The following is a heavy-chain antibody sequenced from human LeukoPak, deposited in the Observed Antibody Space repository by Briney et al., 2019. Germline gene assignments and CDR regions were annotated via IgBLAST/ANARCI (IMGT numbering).Heavy chain of an antibody. Sequence: GGSLRLSCAASGFTFSSYAMHWVRQAPGKGLEWVAVISYDGSNKYYADSVKGRFTISRDNSKNTLYLQMNSLRAEDTAVYYCARESDVSDYGDLWFDYWGQGTLFTVSS. V-gene: IGHV3-30-3*01. J-gene: IGHJ4*02. CDR2: ISYDGSNK. CDR1: GFTFSSYA. CDR3: ARESDVSDYGDLWFDY. D-gene: IGHD4-17*01.